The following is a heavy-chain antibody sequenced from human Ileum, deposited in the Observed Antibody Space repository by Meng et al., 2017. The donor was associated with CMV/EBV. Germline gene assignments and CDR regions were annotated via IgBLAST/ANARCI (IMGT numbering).Heavy chain of an antibody. D-gene: IGHD2-2*01. CDR1: GFTFSDYY. Sequence: GFTFSDYYMSWVRQAPGKGLEWVSYISSSGSTIYYADSVKGRFTISRDNAKNSLYLQMNSLRAEDTAVYYCARVGYCSSTSCRASDYWGQGTLDTVSS. CDR2: ISSSGSTI. CDR3: ARVGYCSSTSCRASDY. J-gene: IGHJ4*02. V-gene: IGHV3-11*04.